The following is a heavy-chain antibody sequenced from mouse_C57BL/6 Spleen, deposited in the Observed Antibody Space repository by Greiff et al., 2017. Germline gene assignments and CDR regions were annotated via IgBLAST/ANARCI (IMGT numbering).Heavy chain of an antibody. Sequence: VQLQQPGAELVRPGTSVKLSCKASGYTFTSYWMHWVKQRPGQGLEWIGVIDPSDSYTNYNQKFKGKDTLTVDTSSSTAYMQLSSLTSEDSAVYYCARPGSAWFAYWGQGTLVTVSA. V-gene: IGHV1-59*01. CDR1: GYTFTSYW. D-gene: IGHD3-1*01. CDR3: ARPGSAWFAY. CDR2: IDPSDSYT. J-gene: IGHJ3*01.